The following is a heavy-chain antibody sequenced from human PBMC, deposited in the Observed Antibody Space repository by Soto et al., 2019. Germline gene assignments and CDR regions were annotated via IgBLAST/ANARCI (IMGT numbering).Heavy chain of an antibody. CDR2: IYYSGST. V-gene: IGHV4-59*01. Sequence: SETLSLTCTVSGGSISSYYWSWIRQPPGKGLEWIGYIYYSGSTNYNPSLKSRVTISVDTSKNQFSLKLSSVTAADTAVYYCAGESYPGSTFDYWGQGTLVTVSS. CDR3: AGESYPGSTFDY. D-gene: IGHD2-2*01. CDR1: GGSISSYY. J-gene: IGHJ4*02.